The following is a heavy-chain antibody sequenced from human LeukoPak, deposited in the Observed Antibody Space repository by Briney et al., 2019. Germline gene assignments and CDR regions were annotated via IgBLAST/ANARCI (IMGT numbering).Heavy chain of an antibody. D-gene: IGHD4-17*01. V-gene: IGHV2-5*01. CDR2: IYWNDDK. Sequence: TLPLTCTISGGSISYYYWSWIRQPPGKALEWLALIYWNDDKRYSPSLKSRLTITKDTSKNQVVLTMTNMDPVDTATYYCAHSGTVTTPHDAFDIWGQGTMVTVSS. J-gene: IGHJ3*02. CDR1: GGSISYYYW. CDR3: AHSGTVTTPHDAFDI.